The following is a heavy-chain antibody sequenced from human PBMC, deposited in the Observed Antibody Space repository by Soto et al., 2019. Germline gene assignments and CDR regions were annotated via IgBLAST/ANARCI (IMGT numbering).Heavy chain of an antibody. CDR3: ARDRHNNFFDP. Sequence: SETLSLTCTVSGGSVSSGSYYWSWIRQPPGKGLEWIGYIYHSGSTYYNPSLKSRVTISVDTSKNQFSLKLSSVTAADTAVYYCARDRHNNFFDPWGQGTLVTVSS. CDR1: GGSVSSGSYY. V-gene: IGHV4-30-2*05. J-gene: IGHJ5*02. D-gene: IGHD6-6*01. CDR2: IYHSGST.